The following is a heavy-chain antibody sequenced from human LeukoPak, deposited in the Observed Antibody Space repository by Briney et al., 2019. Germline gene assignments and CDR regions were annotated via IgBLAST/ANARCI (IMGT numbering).Heavy chain of an antibody. CDR3: ASGILTGYHSVDV. J-gene: IGHJ3*01. D-gene: IGHD3-9*01. CDR1: GDSISSYY. Sequence: SETLPLPCTVSGDSISSYYWSWIRQPPGKGLEWIGYIYYSGSTNYNPSLKSRVTISVDTSKNQFSLKLSSVTAADTAVYYCASGILTGYHSVDVWGQGTMVTVSS. CDR2: IYYSGST. V-gene: IGHV4-59*01.